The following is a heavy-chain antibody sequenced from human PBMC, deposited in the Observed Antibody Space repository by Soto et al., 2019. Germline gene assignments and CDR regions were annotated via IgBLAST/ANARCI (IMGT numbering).Heavy chain of an antibody. CDR3: ARAYSSGWGGYYYYYYGMDV. J-gene: IGHJ6*02. D-gene: IGHD6-19*01. CDR2: INHSGST. CDR1: GGSFSGYY. Sequence: QVQLQQWGAGLLKPSETLSLTCAVYGGSFSGYYWSWIRQPPGKGLEWIGEINHSGSTNYNPSLKSRVTISVDTSKNQFSLKLSSVTAADTAVYYCARAYSSGWGGYYYYYYGMDVWGQGTTVTVSS. V-gene: IGHV4-34*01.